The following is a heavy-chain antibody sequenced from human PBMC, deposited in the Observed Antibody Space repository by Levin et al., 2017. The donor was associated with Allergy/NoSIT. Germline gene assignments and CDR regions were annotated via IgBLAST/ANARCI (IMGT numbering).Heavy chain of an antibody. D-gene: IGHD5-24*01. V-gene: IGHV6-1*01. J-gene: IGHJ3*01. CDR1: GDSVSRETAT. CDR3: TRVDVWGDGSHEDAFNL. Sequence: SQTLSLTCVISGDSVSRETATWNWIRQSPSRGLEWLGRTSYRGSKWYNDYGMFVKSRITINPDTSRNQFSLQVNSVTPEDTAVYYCTRVDVWGDGSHEDAFNLWGQGTLVIVSS. CDR2: TSYRGSKWYN.